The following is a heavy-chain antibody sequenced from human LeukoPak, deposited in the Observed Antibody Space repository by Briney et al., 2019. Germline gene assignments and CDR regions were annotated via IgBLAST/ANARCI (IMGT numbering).Heavy chain of an antibody. Sequence: GGSLRLSCAASGFTFSSYGMHWVRQAPGKGLEWVANIRQDGSEKYYVDSVKGRFTISRDNAKNSLYLQMNSLRAEDTAVYYCAKLPDFDYWGQGTLVTVSS. CDR3: AKLPDFDY. D-gene: IGHD1-7*01. J-gene: IGHJ4*02. CDR1: GFTFSSYG. V-gene: IGHV3-7*03. CDR2: IRQDGSEK.